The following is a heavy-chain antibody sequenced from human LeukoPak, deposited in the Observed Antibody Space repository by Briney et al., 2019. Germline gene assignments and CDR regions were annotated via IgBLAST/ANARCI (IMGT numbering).Heavy chain of an antibody. D-gene: IGHD2-15*01. CDR3: ARDLLYCSGGSCPFDY. V-gene: IGHV1-18*01. Sequence: GASVNVSGKASGYTFTSCGISWVRQAPGQGLEWMGWISTYNGNTNYAQKLQGRVTMTTDTSTSTAYMELRSLRSDDSAVYYCARDLLYCSGGSCPFDYWGQGTLVTVSS. CDR2: ISTYNGNT. CDR1: GYTFTSCG. J-gene: IGHJ4*02.